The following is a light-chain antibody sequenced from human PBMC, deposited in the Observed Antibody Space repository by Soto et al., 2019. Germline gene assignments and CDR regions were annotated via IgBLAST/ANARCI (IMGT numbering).Light chain of an antibody. J-gene: IGKJ1*01. V-gene: IGKV1-8*01. CDR3: QQYTNTNNPWM. CDR2: AAS. Sequence: AIRMTQSPSSFSASTGDRVTITGRASQGISSYLAWYQQKPGKAPKLLIYAASTLQSGVPSRFSGSGSGTEFTLIISGLQPDDSATYYCQQYTNTNNPWMFGQGTKVDIK. CDR1: QGISSY.